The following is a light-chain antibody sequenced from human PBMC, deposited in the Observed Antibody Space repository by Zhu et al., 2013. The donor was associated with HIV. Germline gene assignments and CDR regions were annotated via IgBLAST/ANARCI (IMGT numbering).Light chain of an antibody. V-gene: IGKV1-16*01. CDR2: TAS. CDR3: QQYNSFPFT. J-gene: IGKJ5*01. CDR1: QDISNY. Sequence: DIQMTQSPSSLSASVGDRDTITCRATQDISNYVAWFQQKPGKAPESLIYTASRLESGVPSRFSGRGSGTDFTLTISSLQPEDFATYYCQQYNSFPFTFGQGTRLEMK.